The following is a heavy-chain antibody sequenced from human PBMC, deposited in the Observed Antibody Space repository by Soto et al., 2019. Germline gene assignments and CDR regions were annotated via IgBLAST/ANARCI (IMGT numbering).Heavy chain of an antibody. CDR3: ARDRITIFGVVFLHGMDV. V-gene: IGHV4-30-4*01. J-gene: IGHJ6*02. CDR2: IYYSGST. D-gene: IGHD3-3*01. Sequence: SETLSLTCTVSGGSISSGDYYWSWIRQPPGKGLEWIGYIYYSGSTYYNPSLKSRVTISVDTSKNQFSLKLSSVTAADTAVYYCARDRITIFGVVFLHGMDVWGQGTTVTVS. CDR1: GGSISSGDYY.